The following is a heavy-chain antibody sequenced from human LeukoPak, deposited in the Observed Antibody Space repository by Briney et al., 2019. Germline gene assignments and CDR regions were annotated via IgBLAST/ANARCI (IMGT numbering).Heavy chain of an antibody. V-gene: IGHV3-53*01. CDR1: GFTFSSSA. J-gene: IGHJ4*02. D-gene: IGHD4/OR15-4a*01. CDR2: IYSDNT. Sequence: GGSLRLSCAASGFTFSSSAMSWVRQAPGKGLEWVSFIYSDNTHYSDSVKGRFTISRDNSKNTLYLQMNSLRAEDTAVCYCARRAGAYSHPYDYWGQGTLVTVSS. CDR3: ARRAGAYSHPYDY.